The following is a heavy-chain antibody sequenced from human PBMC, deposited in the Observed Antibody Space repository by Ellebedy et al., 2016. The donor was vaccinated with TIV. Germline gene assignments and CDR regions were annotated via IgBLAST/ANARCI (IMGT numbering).Heavy chain of an antibody. CDR1: GYTFTSYY. CDR3: ARDCGESSSTSCFL. Sequence: ASVKVSCXASGYTFTSYYMHWVRQAPGQGLEWMGWINPNSGGTNYAQKFQGRVTMTRDTSTSTVYMELSSLRSEDTAVYYCARDCGESSSTSCFLWGQGTLVTVSS. D-gene: IGHD2-2*01. J-gene: IGHJ4*02. CDR2: INPNSGGT. V-gene: IGHV1-2*02.